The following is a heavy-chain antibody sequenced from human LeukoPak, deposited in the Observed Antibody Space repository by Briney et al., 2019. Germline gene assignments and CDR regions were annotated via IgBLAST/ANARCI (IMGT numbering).Heavy chain of an antibody. CDR3: ARDMTRKYYFDY. Sequence: PSETLSLTCTVSGGSLSSYYWSWIRQPAGKGLEWIGRIYTSGSTNYNPALKSRVTVSVDTSKNQFSLKLSSVTAADTAVYYCARDMTRKYYFDYWGQGTLVTVSS. D-gene: IGHD3-16*01. CDR1: GGSLSSYY. CDR2: IYTSGST. J-gene: IGHJ4*02. V-gene: IGHV4-4*07.